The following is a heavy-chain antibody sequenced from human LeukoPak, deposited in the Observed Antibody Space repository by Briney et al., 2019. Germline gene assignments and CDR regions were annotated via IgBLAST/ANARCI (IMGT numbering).Heavy chain of an antibody. Sequence: SETLSLTCTVSGGSINSYYWSWIRQPPGKGLEWIGYIYYSGSTNYNPSLKSRVTISVDTSKNQFSLKLSSVTAADTAVYYCARDTTMVRGLDVWGKGTTVTISS. CDR1: GGSINSYY. J-gene: IGHJ6*04. CDR3: ARDTTMVRGLDV. V-gene: IGHV4-59*01. D-gene: IGHD3-10*01. CDR2: IYYSGST.